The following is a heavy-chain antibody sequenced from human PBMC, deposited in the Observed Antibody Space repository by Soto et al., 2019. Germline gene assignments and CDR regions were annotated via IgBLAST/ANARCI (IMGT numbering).Heavy chain of an antibody. CDR2: ISYDGSNK. CDR1: GFTFSSYG. V-gene: IGHV3-30*18. Sequence: QVQLVESGGGVVQPGRSLRLSCAASGFTFSSYGMHWVRQAPGKGLEWVAVISYDGSNKYYADSVKGRFTISRDNSKNTLYLEMNSLRAEDTAVYYFAKAGDSSGYYPDYWGQGTLVTVSS. J-gene: IGHJ4*02. D-gene: IGHD3-22*01. CDR3: AKAGDSSGYYPDY.